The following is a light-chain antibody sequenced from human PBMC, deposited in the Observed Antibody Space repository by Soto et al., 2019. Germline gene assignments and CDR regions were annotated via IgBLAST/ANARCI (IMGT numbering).Light chain of an antibody. CDR1: QSVSSSY. CDR3: HQYYNWPA. Sequence: EIVLTQSPGTLSLSPGERATLSCRASQSVSSSYLAWYQQKPGQAPRLLIYGASTRATGIPARFSGSGSGTEFTLTISSLQSEDFAVYYCHQYYNWPAFGQGTKVDIK. V-gene: IGKV3-15*01. CDR2: GAS. J-gene: IGKJ1*01.